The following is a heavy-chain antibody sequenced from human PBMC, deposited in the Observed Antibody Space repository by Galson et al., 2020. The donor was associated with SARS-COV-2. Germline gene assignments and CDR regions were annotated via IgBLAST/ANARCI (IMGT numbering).Heavy chain of an antibody. CDR1: GYTFTDYG. J-gene: IGHJ4*02. Sequence: ASVKVSCKASGYTFTDYGVSWVRLAPGQGLEWMGWISVYNGNTNYAQKVHDRVTMTTDTSTNTAYMELRSLRSDDTAVYYCARDFAPTLFEGVTTPRHWGQGTLGIVSS. V-gene: IGHV1-18*01. CDR2: ISVYNGNT. CDR3: ARDFAPTLFEGVTTPRH. D-gene: IGHD4-4*01.